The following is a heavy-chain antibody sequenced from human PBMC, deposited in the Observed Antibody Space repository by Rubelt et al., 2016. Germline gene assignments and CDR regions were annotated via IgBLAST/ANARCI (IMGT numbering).Heavy chain of an antibody. CDR2: ISTDIGNP. D-gene: IGHD3-22*01. J-gene: IGHJ3*02. CDR1: GYTSTSSY. V-gene: IGHV7-4-1*02. Sequence: QAQLVQSGAEVKKPGASVKVSCKASGYTSTSSYIHWVRQAPGQGLEWMGWISTDIGNPTYAQGFPGRFVFSLDTSVSTAYLQISSLKAEDTAVYYCARVRRYYDDAFDIWGQGTMVTVSS. CDR3: ARVRRYYDDAFDI.